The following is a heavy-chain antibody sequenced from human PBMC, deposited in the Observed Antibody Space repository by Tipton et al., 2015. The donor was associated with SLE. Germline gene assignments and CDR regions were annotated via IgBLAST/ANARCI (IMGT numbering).Heavy chain of an antibody. CDR1: GGSISSYY. CDR3: ARALFGLGDFDY. J-gene: IGHJ4*02. Sequence: TLSLTCTVSGGSISSYYWTWIRQPPGKGLECIGYIYYSGSTNYNPSLKSRVTISVDTSKNQFSLKLSSVTAADTAVYYCARALFGLGDFDYWGQGTLVTVSS. V-gene: IGHV4-59*08. CDR2: IYYSGST. D-gene: IGHD3-10*02.